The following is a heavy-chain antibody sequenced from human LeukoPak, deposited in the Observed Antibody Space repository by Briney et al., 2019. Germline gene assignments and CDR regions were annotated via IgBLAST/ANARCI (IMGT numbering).Heavy chain of an antibody. CDR3: AKSLTPDRDWFDS. D-gene: IGHD4/OR15-4a*01. J-gene: IGHJ5*01. Sequence: GGSLRLSCAASGFTFSSSSMNWVRQAPGKGLEWVSSISSSGRYIYFADSVKGRFTISRDNAKNSVSLQMNSLRGEDTAVYYCAKSLTPDRDWFDSWGQGTLVTVSS. V-gene: IGHV3-21*01. CDR1: GFTFSSSS. CDR2: ISSSGRYI.